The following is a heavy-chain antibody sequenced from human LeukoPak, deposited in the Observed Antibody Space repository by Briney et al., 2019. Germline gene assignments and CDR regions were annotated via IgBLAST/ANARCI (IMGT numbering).Heavy chain of an antibody. D-gene: IGHD6-13*01. V-gene: IGHV3-21*01. J-gene: IGHJ5*02. CDR3: AREFREAGYSSSRFDP. Sequence: GGSLRLSCAASGFTFSSYSMNWVRQAPGKGLEWVSSISSSSSYIYYADSVKGRFTISRDNAKNSLYLQMNSLRAEDTAVYYCAREFREAGYSSSRFDPWGQGTLVTVSS. CDR1: GFTFSSYS. CDR2: ISSSSSYI.